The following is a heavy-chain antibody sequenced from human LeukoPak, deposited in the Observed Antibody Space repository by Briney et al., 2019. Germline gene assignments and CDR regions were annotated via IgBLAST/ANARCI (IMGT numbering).Heavy chain of an antibody. CDR3: ARDSYYYDSSNYAYYYYGMDV. D-gene: IGHD3-22*01. CDR2: INHSGST. CDR1: GGSFSGYY. Sequence: PSETLSLTCAVYGGSFSGYYWSWIRQPPGKGLEWIGEINHSGSTNYSPSLKSRVTISVDTSKNQFSLRLSSVTAADTAVYYCARDSYYYDSSNYAYYYYGMDVWGQGTTVTVSS. V-gene: IGHV4-34*01. J-gene: IGHJ6*02.